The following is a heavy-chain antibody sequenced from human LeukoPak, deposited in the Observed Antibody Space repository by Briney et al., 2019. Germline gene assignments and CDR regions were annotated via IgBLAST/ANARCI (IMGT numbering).Heavy chain of an antibody. CDR2: INPSGGST. D-gene: IGHD6-13*01. Sequence: ASVKVSCKASGYTFTSYYMHWVRQAPGQGLEWMGIINPSGGSTSYAQKFQGRVTMTRDMSTSTVYMELSSLRSEDTAVYYCARGVAAAGLKSELNWFDPWGQGTLVTVSS. CDR1: GYTFTSYY. V-gene: IGHV1-46*01. J-gene: IGHJ5*02. CDR3: ARGVAAAGLKSELNWFDP.